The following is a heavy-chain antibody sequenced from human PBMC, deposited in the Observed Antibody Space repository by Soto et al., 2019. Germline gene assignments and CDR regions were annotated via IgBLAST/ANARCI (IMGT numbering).Heavy chain of an antibody. V-gene: IGHV1-18*01. Sequence: ASVKVSCKTSGYTFSSYGLVWVRQAPGQGLEWIGWISTYTLDTKYADKFQGRLTTSSDAATTTAFMELRRLRSDDTGVYYCVRGGLGHGYLDYWG. CDR3: VRGGLGHGYLDY. CDR2: ISTYTLDT. CDR1: GYTFSSYG. D-gene: IGHD1-26*01. J-gene: IGHJ4*01.